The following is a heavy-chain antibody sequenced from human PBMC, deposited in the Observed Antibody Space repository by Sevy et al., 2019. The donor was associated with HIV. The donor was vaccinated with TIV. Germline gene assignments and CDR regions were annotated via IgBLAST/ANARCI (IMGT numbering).Heavy chain of an antibody. CDR3: ARSQEVSRIAGRRAYYYYGMDV. Sequence: SETLSLTCTVSGGSISSGSYYWGWIRQPPGKGLEWIGSMYSSGSTFYNPSLKNRGTISVDTSKRQLSLKLSSVTATDTAVYYCARSQEVSRIAGRRAYYYYGMDVWGQGTTVTVSS. J-gene: IGHJ6*02. CDR2: MYSSGST. CDR1: GGSISSGSYY. V-gene: IGHV4-39*01. D-gene: IGHD6-6*01.